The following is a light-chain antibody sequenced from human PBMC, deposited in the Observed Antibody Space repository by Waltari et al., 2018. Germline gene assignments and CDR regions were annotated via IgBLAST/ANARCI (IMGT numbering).Light chain of an antibody. CDR1: QDINTW. CDR2: QAY. CDR3: QQYNSYPLT. J-gene: IGKJ4*01. Sequence: DIQMTQSPSTLSASVGDTVTVTCRSSQDINTWLALYQHKPEKAPKLIIYQAYNLETGVPPRCSGYASGTEFTLTISSLQPDDFATYYCQQYNSYPLTFGGGTKVEIK. V-gene: IGKV1-5*03.